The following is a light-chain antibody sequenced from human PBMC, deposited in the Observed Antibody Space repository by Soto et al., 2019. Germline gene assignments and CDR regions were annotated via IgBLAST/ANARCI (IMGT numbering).Light chain of an antibody. CDR1: QSVSSGF. J-gene: IGKJ1*01. V-gene: IGKV3-20*01. CDR3: QQYGSSPGT. CDR2: GAS. Sequence: EIVLTQSPGTVSLSPGERATLSCRASQSVSSGFLAWYQQKPGQGPRLLIHGASFRATGIPDRFSGSGSGTDFTLTISRLEPEDFAVYYCQQYGSSPGTFGQRTKVDI.